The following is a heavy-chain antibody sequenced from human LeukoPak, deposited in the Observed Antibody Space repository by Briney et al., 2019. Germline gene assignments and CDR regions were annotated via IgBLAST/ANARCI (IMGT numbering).Heavy chain of an antibody. CDR1: GGSISSSSYY. J-gene: IGHJ4*02. D-gene: IGHD3-10*01. V-gene: IGHV4-39*07. CDR3: ARDVQVVRGGFDY. Sequence: SDTLSLTCTVSGGSISSSSYYWGWIRQPPGKGLEWIGSIYYSGSTYYNPSLKSRVTISVDTSKNQFSLKLRSVTAADTAVYYCARDVQVVRGGFDYWGQGTLVTVSS. CDR2: IYYSGST.